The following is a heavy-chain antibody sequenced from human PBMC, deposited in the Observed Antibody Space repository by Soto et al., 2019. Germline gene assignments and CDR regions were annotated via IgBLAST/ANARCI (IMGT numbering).Heavy chain of an antibody. Sequence: SVKVSCKASVGTFSSYAISWVRQAPGQGLEWMGGIIPIFGTANYAQKFQGRVTITADESTSTAYMELSNLRSEDTAVYYCARSDPPFTPYYYYGMDVWGQGTTVTVSS. J-gene: IGHJ6*02. CDR2: IIPIFGTA. CDR3: ARSDPPFTPYYYYGMDV. V-gene: IGHV1-69*13. CDR1: VGTFSSYA.